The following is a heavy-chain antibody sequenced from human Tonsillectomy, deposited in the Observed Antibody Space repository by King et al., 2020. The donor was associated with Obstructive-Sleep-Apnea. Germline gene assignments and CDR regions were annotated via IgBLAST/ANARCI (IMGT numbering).Heavy chain of an antibody. CDR3: ARDLYGSGRGMDV. V-gene: IGHV3-48*04. CDR1: GFTFSSYS. CDR2: ISSSSSTI. D-gene: IGHD3-10*01. J-gene: IGHJ6*02. Sequence: VQLVESGGGLVQPGGSLRLSCAASGFTFSSYSMNWVRQAPGKGLEWVSYISSSSSTIYYADSVKGRFTISRDNAKNSLYLQMNSLRAEDTAVYYCARDLYGSGRGMDVWGQGTTVTVSS.